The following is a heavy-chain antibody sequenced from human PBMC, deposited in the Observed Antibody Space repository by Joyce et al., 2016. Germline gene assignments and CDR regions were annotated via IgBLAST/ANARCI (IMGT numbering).Heavy chain of an antibody. Sequence: QVELKQWGAGLLKPSETLSLTCAVYGGSFSNYYWSWIRQSPGKGLEWIGEINDAGGANSNPSLKSRVTISIDTSKKQFSLILTSVTAADRAVYYCARERGRYCTGGTCPRGNWFDPWGQGTLVAVSS. J-gene: IGHJ5*02. V-gene: IGHV4-34*01. D-gene: IGHD2-8*02. CDR3: ARERGRYCTGGTCPRGNWFDP. CDR1: GGSFSNYY. CDR2: INDAGGA.